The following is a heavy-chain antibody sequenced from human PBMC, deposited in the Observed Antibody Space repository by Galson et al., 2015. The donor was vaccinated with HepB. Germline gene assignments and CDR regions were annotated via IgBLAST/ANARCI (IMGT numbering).Heavy chain of an antibody. V-gene: IGHV1-18*01. CDR3: ARENYYYDSSGSYYFDY. CDR2: ISAYNGNT. Sequence: SVKVSCKASGYTFTSYGISWVRQAPGQGLEWMGWISAYNGNTNYAQKLQGRVTMTTDTSTSTAYMELRSLRSDDTAVYYCARENYYYDSSGSYYFDYWGQGTLVTVSS. D-gene: IGHD3-22*01. CDR1: GYTFTSYG. J-gene: IGHJ4*02.